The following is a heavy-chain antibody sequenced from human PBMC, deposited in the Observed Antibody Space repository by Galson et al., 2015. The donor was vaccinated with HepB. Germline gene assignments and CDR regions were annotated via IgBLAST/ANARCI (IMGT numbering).Heavy chain of an antibody. D-gene: IGHD3-22*01. CDR1: GYTFTSYD. V-gene: IGHV1-8*01. CDR2: MNPNSGNT. CDR3: ARGVGEGWLRFYYDSSGPDNYFDY. Sequence: SVKVSCKASGYTFTSYDINWVRQATGQGLEWMGWMNPNSGNTGYAQKFQGRVTMTRNTSISTAYMELSSLRSEDTAVYYCARGVGEGWLRFYYDSSGPDNYFDYWGQGTLVTVSS. J-gene: IGHJ4*02.